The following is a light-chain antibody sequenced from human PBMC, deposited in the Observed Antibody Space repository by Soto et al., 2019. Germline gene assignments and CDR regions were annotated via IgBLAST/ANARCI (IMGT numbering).Light chain of an antibody. Sequence: EIVLTQSPASLSLSPGERATLSCRASQSVGSYLAWYQQKPGQAPRLLIYEASTRATGIPSRFSGGGSGTDFSLTISSLEPEDFAVYYCQHRSNWPVAFGQGTKVEIK. CDR1: QSVGSY. CDR2: EAS. V-gene: IGKV3-11*01. CDR3: QHRSNWPVA. J-gene: IGKJ1*01.